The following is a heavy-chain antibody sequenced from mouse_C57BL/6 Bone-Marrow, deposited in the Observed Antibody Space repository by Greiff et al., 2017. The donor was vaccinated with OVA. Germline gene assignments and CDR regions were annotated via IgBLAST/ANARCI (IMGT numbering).Heavy chain of an antibody. CDR3: AKRGHYAMDY. Sequence: VKVVESGPGLVQPSQSLSITCTVSGFSLTSYGVHWVRQSPGKGLEWLGVTWRGGSTDYNAAFMSRLSITEDNSKSQVFFKMNSLQADDTAIYYCAKRGHYAMDYWGQGTSVTVSS. J-gene: IGHJ4*01. CDR1: GFSLTSYG. V-gene: IGHV2-5*01. CDR2: TWRGGST.